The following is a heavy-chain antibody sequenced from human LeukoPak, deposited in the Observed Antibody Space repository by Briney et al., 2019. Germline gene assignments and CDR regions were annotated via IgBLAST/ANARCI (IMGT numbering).Heavy chain of an antibody. V-gene: IGHV4-39*07. CDR2: INHSGST. CDR3: ARVGYDSSGDYYYYYYMDV. J-gene: IGHJ6*03. Sequence: SETLSLTCTVSGGSISSSSYYWGWIGQPPGKGLEWIGEINHSGSTNYNPSLKSRVTISVDKSKNQFSLKLSSVTAADTAVYYCARVGYDSSGDYYYYYYMDVWGKGTTVTVSS. D-gene: IGHD3-22*01. CDR1: GGSISSSSYY.